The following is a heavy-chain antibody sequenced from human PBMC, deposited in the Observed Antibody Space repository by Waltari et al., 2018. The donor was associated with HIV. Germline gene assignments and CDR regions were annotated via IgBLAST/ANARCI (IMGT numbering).Heavy chain of an antibody. J-gene: IGHJ4*02. Sequence: QLQLQQSGPGLVKPSETLSLTCTVSGGSISSSRYYWGCIRQPPGKGLEWIGSIHYMGNTFSKSSLKSRVAISIDTSKNKFSLTVSSVTAADTAVYFCARHSGIDCSSTSCFKRPFDYWGQGSLVTVSS. CDR2: IHYMGNT. CDR1: GGSISSSRYY. D-gene: IGHD2-2*01. V-gene: IGHV4-39*01. CDR3: ARHSGIDCSSTSCFKRPFDY.